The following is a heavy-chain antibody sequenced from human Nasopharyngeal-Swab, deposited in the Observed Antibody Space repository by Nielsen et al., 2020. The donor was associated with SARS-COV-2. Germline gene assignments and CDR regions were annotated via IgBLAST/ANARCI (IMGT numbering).Heavy chain of an antibody. CDR2: IGDKDHNYAT. V-gene: IGHV3-73*01. Sequence: VRQAPGKGLGWVGRIGDKDHNYATTYGASVQGRFTISRDDSKNTAFLQMDSLKTEDTALYYCTTDFYFDYWGQGTLVTVSS. J-gene: IGHJ4*02. CDR3: TTDFYFDY.